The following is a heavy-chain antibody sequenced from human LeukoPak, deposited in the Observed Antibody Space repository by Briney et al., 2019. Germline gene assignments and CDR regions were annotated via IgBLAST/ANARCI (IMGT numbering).Heavy chain of an antibody. J-gene: IGHJ3*01. CDR3: TRRATTVLALGALDF. CDR1: GDSLTSGFNY. D-gene: IGHD4-17*01. CDR2: VYYTGTT. V-gene: IGHV4-39*02. Sequence: SETLSLICDVSGDSLTSGFNYWDWLRQSPQRGLEWFGSVYYTGTTYFHSSPEGRATISIDTSQNLFSLNLSSVTAGDTATYFCTRRATTVLALGALDFWSRGSVVTVSS.